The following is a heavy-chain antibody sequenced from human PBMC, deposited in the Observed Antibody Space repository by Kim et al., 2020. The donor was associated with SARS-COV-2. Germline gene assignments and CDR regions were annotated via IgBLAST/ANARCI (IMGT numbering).Heavy chain of an antibody. CDR1: GFTFSNYA. Sequence: GGSLRLSCAASGFTFSNYAMHWVRQAPGKGLEWVAVISYDGSNKYYADSVKGRFTISRDNSKNTLYLQMNSLRAEDTAVYYCARARSGYDYAIDIWGHETMVSVSS. CDR3: ARARSGYDYAIDI. V-gene: IGHV3-30-3*01. D-gene: IGHD3-3*01. CDR2: ISYDGSNK. J-gene: IGHJ3*02.